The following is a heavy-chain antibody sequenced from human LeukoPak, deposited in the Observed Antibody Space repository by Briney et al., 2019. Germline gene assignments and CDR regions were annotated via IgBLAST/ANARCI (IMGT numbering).Heavy chain of an antibody. V-gene: IGHV5-10-1*01. D-gene: IGHD5-12*01. J-gene: IGHJ4*02. Sequence: GESLKISCKGFGNSFTKYWINWVRQMPGKGLEWMGRIDPSDSQTNYSPSFQGHVTISADKSITTAYLQWSSLKASDTGIYYCARAYSGYDSFDYWGRGTLVTVSS. CDR2: IDPSDSQT. CDR3: ARAYSGYDSFDY. CDR1: GNSFTKYW.